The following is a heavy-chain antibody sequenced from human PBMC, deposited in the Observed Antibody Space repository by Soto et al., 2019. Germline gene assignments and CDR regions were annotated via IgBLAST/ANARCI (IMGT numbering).Heavy chain of an antibody. CDR3: AKDQRKDCSGGICSSYFDY. V-gene: IGHV3-23*01. CDR1: GFTFSSYA. D-gene: IGHD2-15*01. Sequence: EVQLLESGGGLVQPGGSLRLSCAASGFTFSSYAMSWVRQAPGKGLEWVSGISGSGATTNYADSVKGRFTISRDKSKNXLXXQMNSLRGEDTAIYYCAKDQRKDCSGGICSSYFDYWGQGTLVTVSS. CDR2: ISGSGATT. J-gene: IGHJ4*02.